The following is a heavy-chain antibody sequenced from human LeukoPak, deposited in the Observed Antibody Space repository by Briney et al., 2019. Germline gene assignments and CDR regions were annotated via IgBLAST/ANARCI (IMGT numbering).Heavy chain of an antibody. CDR3: AKVGPLGGSCYWCHAFDI. CDR1: GFTFSSYA. V-gene: IGHV3-23*01. Sequence: GGSLRLSCAASGFTFSSYAMSWVRQAPGKGLEWVSAISGSGGSTYYADSVEGRFTISRDNSKNTLYLQMNSLRAEDTAVYYCAKVGPLGGSCYWCHAFDIWGQGTMVTVSS. D-gene: IGHD2-15*01. J-gene: IGHJ3*02. CDR2: ISGSGGST.